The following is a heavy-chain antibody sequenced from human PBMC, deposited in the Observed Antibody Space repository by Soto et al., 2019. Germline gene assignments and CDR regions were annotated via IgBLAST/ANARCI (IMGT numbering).Heavy chain of an antibody. V-gene: IGHV4-34*01. CDR1: GGSFSGYY. J-gene: IGHJ6*02. CDR2: INYSGDT. Sequence: QVQLQQWGAGLLKPSETLSLTCAVYGGSFSGYYWSWLRQTPEKGLEWIGEINYSGDTKYNPTLESRVTISVDTSKNQFSLKVNSVSAADTAVYYCARTGGMDVWGQGATVTVSS. CDR3: ARTGGMDV.